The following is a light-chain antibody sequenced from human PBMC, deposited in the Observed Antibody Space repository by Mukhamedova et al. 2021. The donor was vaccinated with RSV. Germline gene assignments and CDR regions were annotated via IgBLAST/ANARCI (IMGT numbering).Light chain of an antibody. Sequence: SVSSNLAWYQQKPGQAPRLLIYGASTRATGIPARFSVSGSGTEFTLTISSMQSEDFAVYYCQQYNNWPPWTFGQGTKVEIK. CDR1: SVSSN. J-gene: IGKJ1*01. V-gene: IGKV3-15*01. CDR2: GAS. CDR3: QQYNNWPPWT.